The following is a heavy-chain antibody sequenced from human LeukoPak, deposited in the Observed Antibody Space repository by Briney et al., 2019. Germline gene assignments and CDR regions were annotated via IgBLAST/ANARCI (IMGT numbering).Heavy chain of an antibody. V-gene: IGHV7-4-1*02. CDR1: GYTFTSYA. J-gene: IGHJ4*02. D-gene: IGHD4-17*01. CDR3: AREVPPTVTTPYFDY. Sequence: GASVKVSCKASGYTFTSYAMNWVRQAPGQGLEWMGWINTNTGNPTYAQGFTGRFVFSLDTSVSTAYLQISSLKAEDTAVYYCAREVPPTVTTPYFDYWGQGTLVTVSS. CDR2: INTNTGNP.